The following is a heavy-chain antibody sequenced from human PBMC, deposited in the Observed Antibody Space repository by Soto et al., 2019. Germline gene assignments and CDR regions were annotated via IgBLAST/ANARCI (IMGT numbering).Heavy chain of an antibody. CDR3: VKGAVTYYDFWSGGGLLDY. CDR1: GFTFSSYG. CDR2: ISYDGSNK. D-gene: IGHD3-3*01. Sequence: GGSLRLSCAASGFTFSSYGMHWVRQAPGKGLEWVAVISYDGSNKYYADSVKGRFTISRDNSKNTLYLQMNSLRAEDTAVYYCVKGAVTYYDFWSGGGLLDYWGQGTLVTVSS. J-gene: IGHJ4*02. V-gene: IGHV3-30*18.